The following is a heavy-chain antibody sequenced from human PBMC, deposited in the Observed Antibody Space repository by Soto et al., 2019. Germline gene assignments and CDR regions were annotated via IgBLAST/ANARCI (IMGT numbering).Heavy chain of an antibody. J-gene: IGHJ6*03. Sequence: GGSLRLSCAASGFTFSSYAMSWVRQAPGKGLEWVSAISGSGGSTYYADSVKGRFTISRDNSKNTLYLQMNSLRAEDTAVYYCAKDSDYGDYDQWGYYYYMDVWGKGTTVTVSS. CDR2: ISGSGGST. D-gene: IGHD4-17*01. V-gene: IGHV3-23*01. CDR3: AKDSDYGDYDQWGYYYYMDV. CDR1: GFTFSSYA.